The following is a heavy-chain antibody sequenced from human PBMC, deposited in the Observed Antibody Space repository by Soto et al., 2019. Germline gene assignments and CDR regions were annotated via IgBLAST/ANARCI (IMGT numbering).Heavy chain of an antibody. CDR1: GFTFSSYA. V-gene: IGHV3-23*01. CDR2: ISGSGGST. D-gene: IGHD3-22*01. J-gene: IGHJ4*02. Sequence: GGSLRLSCAASGFTFSSYAMSWVRQAPGKGLEWVSAISGSGGSTYYADSVKGRFTISRDNSKNTLYLQMNSLRAEDTAVYYCAKDRITMIVVVTKGGYFGYWGEGTLVGVSS. CDR3: AKDRITMIVVVTKGGYFGY.